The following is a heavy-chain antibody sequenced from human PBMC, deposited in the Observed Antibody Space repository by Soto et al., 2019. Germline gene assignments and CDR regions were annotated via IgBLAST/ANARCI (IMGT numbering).Heavy chain of an antibody. V-gene: IGHV2-5*02. CDR1: GFSLDTWGVG. CDR2: IYWDDDK. CDR3: ARALGSWGAYYFDH. D-gene: IGHD3-16*01. J-gene: IGHJ4*02. Sequence: QITLKESGPTLVRPTQTLTLTCTVSGFSLDTWGVGVGWIRQPPGKAPEWLALIYWDDDKRYSPSLKNRLTITKDPSTTQVVLTVANIDPVDTVTYYCARALGSWGAYYFDHWGQGTLVTVSS.